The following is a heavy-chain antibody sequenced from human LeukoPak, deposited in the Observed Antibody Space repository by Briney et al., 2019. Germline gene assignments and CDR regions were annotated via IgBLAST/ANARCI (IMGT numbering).Heavy chain of an antibody. CDR2: ITPGGST. CDR1: GYTFTSYY. J-gene: IGHJ4*02. D-gene: IGHD3-10*01. Sequence: ASVKVSCKASGYTFTSYYIHWVRQAPGQGLEYMGIITPGGSTVYAQNFQGRVTMTRNTSITTAYMELSSLTSEDTAVYYCARGLLVRSGTRLGAYWGQGTLVTVSS. CDR3: ARGLLVRSGTRLGAY. V-gene: IGHV1-46*01.